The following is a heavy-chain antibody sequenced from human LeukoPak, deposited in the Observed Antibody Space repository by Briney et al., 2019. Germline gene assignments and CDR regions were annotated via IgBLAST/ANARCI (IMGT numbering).Heavy chain of an antibody. CDR1: GYSFTSYW. Sequence: GESLKISCKGSGYSFTSYWIGWVRQMPGKGLEWMGIIYPGDSDTRYSPSFQGQVTVSADKSISTAYLQWSSLKASDTAMYYCARRGAAAGRVFDYWGQGTLVTVSS. CDR2: IYPGDSDT. D-gene: IGHD6-13*01. J-gene: IGHJ4*02. CDR3: ARRGAAAGRVFDY. V-gene: IGHV5-51*01.